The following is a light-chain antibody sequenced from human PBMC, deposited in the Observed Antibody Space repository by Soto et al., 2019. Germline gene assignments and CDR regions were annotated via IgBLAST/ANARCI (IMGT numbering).Light chain of an antibody. V-gene: IGKV3-15*01. CDR1: QSISRN. CDR2: GAS. J-gene: IGKJ1*01. Sequence: EIVLTQSPGTLSLSPGERATLSCRASQSISRNLAWYQQKPGQSPRLLISGASTRAADFPDRFTGSGSGTELTLTISSLQYEDFPFYYCQQYDDRPWTFGQGTKVDI. CDR3: QQYDDRPWT.